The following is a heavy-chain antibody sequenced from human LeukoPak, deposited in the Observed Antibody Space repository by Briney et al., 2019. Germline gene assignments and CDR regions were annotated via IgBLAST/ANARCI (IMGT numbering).Heavy chain of an antibody. CDR3: TRRVLGGDCYYDY. Sequence: GGSLRLSCAASGFTFSNYGMSWVRQAPGKGLEWVGRAGNKAVSYNTDYAASVRGRFTISRDDSKNSLFLQMNSLKTEDTAVYYCTRRVLGGDCYYDYWGQGTLVTVSS. V-gene: IGHV3-72*01. CDR1: GFTFSNYG. J-gene: IGHJ4*02. CDR2: AGNKAVSYNT. D-gene: IGHD2-21*02.